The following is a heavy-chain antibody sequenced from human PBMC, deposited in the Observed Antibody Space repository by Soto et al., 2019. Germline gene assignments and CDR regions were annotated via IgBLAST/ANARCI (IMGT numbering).Heavy chain of an antibody. CDR2: LYWDDDK. D-gene: IGHD7-27*01. CDR3: ARTSVNWGSRGLVDY. CDR1: GFSLSTSGVG. V-gene: IGHV2-5*02. J-gene: IGHJ4*02. Sequence: QITLKESGPTLVKPTQPLTLTCTFSGFSLSTSGVGVGWIRQPPEKALEWLAFLYWDDDKRYSPSLKSRLTITKDTSKNQLLLTMTNMDPVDTATYYCARTSVNWGSRGLVDYWGQGTLVTVAS.